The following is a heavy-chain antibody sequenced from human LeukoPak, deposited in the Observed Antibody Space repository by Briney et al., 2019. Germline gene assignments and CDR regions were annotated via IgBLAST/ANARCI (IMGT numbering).Heavy chain of an antibody. CDR3: ATLATIVVVVAATPYYYYGMDV. V-gene: IGHV1-18*01. D-gene: IGHD2-15*01. J-gene: IGHJ6*02. CDR2: MSAYNGNT. CDR1: GYTFTSYG. Sequence: GASVKVSCKASGYTFTSYGISWVRQAPGQGLEWMGWMSAYNGNTNFAQKVQGRVTMTTDISTSTAYMELSSLRSEDTAVYYCATLATIVVVVAATPYYYYGMDVWGQGTTVTVSS.